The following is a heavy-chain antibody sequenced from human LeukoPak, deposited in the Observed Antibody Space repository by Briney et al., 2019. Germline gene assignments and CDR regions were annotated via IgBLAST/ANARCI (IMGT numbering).Heavy chain of an antibody. CDR1: GFTFSDYY. CDR3: ARDPPGSYYLFYYMDV. J-gene: IGHJ6*03. D-gene: IGHD3-10*01. CDR2: ISSSGSTI. Sequence: PGGSLRLSCAASGFTFSDYYMSWIRQAPGKGLEGVSYISSSGSTIYYADSVKGRFTISRDNAKNSLYLQMNSLRAEDTAVYYCARDPPGSYYLFYYMDVWGKGTTVTISS. V-gene: IGHV3-11*04.